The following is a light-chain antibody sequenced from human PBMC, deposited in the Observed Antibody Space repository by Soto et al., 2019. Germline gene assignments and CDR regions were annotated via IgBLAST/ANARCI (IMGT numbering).Light chain of an antibody. CDR3: AAWDSSVSGRV. V-gene: IGLV1-47*02. CDR2: DDN. Sequence: QSVLTQPPSASGTPGQRVTISCSGSSSNIGSNYVYWYQQIPGTAPRLLVFDDNQRPSGVPDRFSDSKSGTSASLTISGLRSEDEADYYCAAWDSSVSGRVFGGGTKLTVL. CDR1: SSNIGSNY. J-gene: IGLJ3*02.